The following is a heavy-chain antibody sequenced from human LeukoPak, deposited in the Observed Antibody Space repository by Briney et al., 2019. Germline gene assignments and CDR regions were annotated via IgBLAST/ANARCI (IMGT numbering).Heavy chain of an antibody. V-gene: IGHV4-31*03. J-gene: IGHJ4*02. CDR1: GGSISSGGYY. Sequence: SETLSLTCTVSGGSISSGGYYWSWIRQHPGKGLEWIGYIYYSGSTYYNPSLKSRVTISVDTSKNQFSLKLSSVTAADTAVYYCARDSDCSGGSCYDYWGQGTLVTVSS. D-gene: IGHD2-15*01. CDR2: IYYSGST. CDR3: ARDSDCSGGSCYDY.